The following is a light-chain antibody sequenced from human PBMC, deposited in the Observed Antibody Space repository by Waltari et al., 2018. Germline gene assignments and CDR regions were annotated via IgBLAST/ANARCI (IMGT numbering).Light chain of an antibody. V-gene: IGKV3-20*01. CDR3: QHYVSLPAT. Sequence: IVLTQSPGTLSMSPGEGVTLSCRASQSLNRALAWYQQKPGQAPRLLIYNGFNRATDIPDRFSGSGSGTEFSLTISRLEPEDFAVYYCQHYVSLPATFGQGTRVESK. J-gene: IGKJ1*01. CDR2: NGF. CDR1: QSLNRA.